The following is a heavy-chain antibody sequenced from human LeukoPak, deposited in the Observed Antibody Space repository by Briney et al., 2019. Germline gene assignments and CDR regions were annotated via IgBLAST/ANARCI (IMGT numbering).Heavy chain of an antibody. D-gene: IGHD3-16*01. CDR3: TEGVLGGTQSVSAGLDS. J-gene: IGHJ4*02. CDR1: GFIFSSFE. CDR2: ISYDGSNK. Sequence: PGGSLRLSCAASGFIFSSFEMSWVRQAPGKGLEWVAVISYDGSNKYYADSVKGRFTISRDNSKNTLYLQMNSLRAEDTAVYYCTEGVLGGTQSVSAGLDSWGQGTLVTVSS. V-gene: IGHV3-30*18.